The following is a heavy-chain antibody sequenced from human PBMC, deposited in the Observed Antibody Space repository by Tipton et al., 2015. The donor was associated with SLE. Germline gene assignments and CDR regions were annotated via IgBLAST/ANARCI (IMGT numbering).Heavy chain of an antibody. D-gene: IGHD3-3*01. CDR2: IYTSGST. V-gene: IGHV4-61*09. CDR1: GGSISSGSYY. CDR3: VGLGSGSLDY. Sequence: TLSLTCTVPGGSISSGSYYWSWIRQPAGKGLEWIGYIYTSGSTNYNPSLKSRVTISVDTSKNQFSLKLSSVTAADTAVYYCVGLGSGSLDYWGQGTLVTVSS. J-gene: IGHJ4*02.